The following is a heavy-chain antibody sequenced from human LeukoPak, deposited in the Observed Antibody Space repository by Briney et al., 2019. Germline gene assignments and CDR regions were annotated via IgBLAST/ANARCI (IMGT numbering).Heavy chain of an antibody. CDR1: GFSFRNYW. CDR2: IKEDGSKK. V-gene: IGHV3-7*01. Sequence: GGSLRLSCAASGFSFRNYWMSWVRQAPGKGLEWVANIKEDGSKKNHVDSVKGRFTISRDNAKNFLYLQMNSLRAEDTAVYYCARVGASSCFDYWGQGTLVTVSS. CDR3: ARVGASSCFDY. J-gene: IGHJ4*02. D-gene: IGHD6-13*01.